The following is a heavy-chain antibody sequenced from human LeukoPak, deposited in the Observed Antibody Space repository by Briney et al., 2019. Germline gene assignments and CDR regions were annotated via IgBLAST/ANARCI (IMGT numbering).Heavy chain of an antibody. CDR3: ARDIRPRVESFDY. CDR2: IGPNNGVT. CDR1: GYTFTDYF. V-gene: IGHV1-2*02. Sequence: ASVKVSCKASGYTFTDYFLHWVRQAPGQGLEWMGWIGPNNGVTNYAQKFQGKVTMTTDTSINTAYMEVSSLRSDDTAVYYCARDIRPRVESFDYWGQGTLVTVSS. D-gene: IGHD3-3*01. J-gene: IGHJ4*02.